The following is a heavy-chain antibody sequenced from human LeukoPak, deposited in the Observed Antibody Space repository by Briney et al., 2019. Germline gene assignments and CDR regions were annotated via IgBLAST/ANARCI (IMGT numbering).Heavy chain of an antibody. CDR1: AGSISTYY. CDR2: IYHSGST. Sequence: SETLSLTCTVSAGSISTYYWGWLRQPPGKGLEWVGVIYHSGSTNYNPSLKSRVTISVDKSKNQFSPTLSSVTAADTAVYYCASGTTDIVVVPATLRNYYFDYWGQGTLVTVSS. CDR3: ASGTTDIVVVPATLRNYYFDY. D-gene: IGHD2-2*01. J-gene: IGHJ4*02. V-gene: IGHV4-59*12.